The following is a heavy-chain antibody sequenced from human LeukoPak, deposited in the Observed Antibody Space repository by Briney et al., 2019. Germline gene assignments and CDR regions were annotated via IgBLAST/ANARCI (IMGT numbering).Heavy chain of an antibody. J-gene: IGHJ6*03. CDR1: GGSLSEFY. D-gene: IGHD3-10*01. CDR3: ARVGDLYRAHRVRGLSPDYYYMDV. Sequence: SETLSLTCAVSGGSLSEFYWNWIRQSPVKGLEWIGEVNYSGSTAYNPSLKSRVTISVDASKNQFSLTVSSLTAADTAVYYCARVGDLYRAHRVRGLSPDYYYMDVWGKGTTVTVSS. V-gene: IGHV4-34*01. CDR2: VNYSGST.